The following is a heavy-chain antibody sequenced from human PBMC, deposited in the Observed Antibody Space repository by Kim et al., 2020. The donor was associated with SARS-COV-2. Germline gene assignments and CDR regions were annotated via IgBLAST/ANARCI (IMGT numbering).Heavy chain of an antibody. V-gene: IGHV4-39*07. CDR3: ARGDYYDSSGYFVGWWDPANLFEDY. J-gene: IGHJ4*02. CDR1: GGSISSSSYY. D-gene: IGHD3-22*01. Sequence: SETLSLTCTVSGGSISSSSYYWGWIRQPPGKGLEWIGSIYYSGSTYYNPSLKSRVTISVDTSKNQFSLKLSSVTAADTAVYYCARGDYYDSSGYFVGWWDPANLFEDYWGQGTLVTVSS. CDR2: IYYSGST.